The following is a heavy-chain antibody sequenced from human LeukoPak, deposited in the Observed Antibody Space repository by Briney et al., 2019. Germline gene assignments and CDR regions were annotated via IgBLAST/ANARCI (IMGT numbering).Heavy chain of an antibody. Sequence: GGSLRLSCAASGLTFSSYAMSWVRQAPGKGLEWVSAISGSGGSTYYADSVKGRLTISRDNSKNTLYLQMNSLKTEDTAVYYCTTDGYYYDSSGYSITDYWGQGTLVTVSS. CDR2: ISGSGGST. CDR1: GLTFSSYA. CDR3: TTDGYYYDSSGYSITDY. V-gene: IGHV3-23*01. D-gene: IGHD3-22*01. J-gene: IGHJ4*02.